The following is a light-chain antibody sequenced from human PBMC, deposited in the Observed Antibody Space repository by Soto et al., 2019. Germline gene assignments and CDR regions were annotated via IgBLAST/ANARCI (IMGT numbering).Light chain of an antibody. Sequence: QSVLTQPPSASGTPGQRVTISCSGSSSNIGSNYVYWYQQLPGTAPKLLIYRNNQRPSGVPGRFSGSKSGTSASLAISGLRFEDEADYYCAAWDDSLSGYVFGTGTKVTVL. CDR2: RNN. CDR3: AAWDDSLSGYV. CDR1: SSNIGSNY. J-gene: IGLJ1*01. V-gene: IGLV1-47*01.